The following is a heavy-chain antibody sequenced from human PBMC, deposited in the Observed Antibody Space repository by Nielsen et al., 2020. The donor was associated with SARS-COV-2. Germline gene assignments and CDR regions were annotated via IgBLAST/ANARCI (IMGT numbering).Heavy chain of an antibody. CDR2: ISWNSGSI. D-gene: IGHD3-22*01. CDR1: GFTFDDYA. Sequence: SLRLSCAASGFTFDDYAMHWVRQAPGKGLEWVSGISWNSGSIGYADSVKGRFTISRDNAKNSLYLQMNSLRAEDTALYYCAKDSYDTFDYWGQGTLVTVSS. V-gene: IGHV3-9*01. J-gene: IGHJ4*02. CDR3: AKDSYDTFDY.